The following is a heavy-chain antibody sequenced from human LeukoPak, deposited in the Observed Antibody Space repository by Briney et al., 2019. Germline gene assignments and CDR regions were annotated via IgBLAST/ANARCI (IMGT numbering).Heavy chain of an antibody. CDR3: ARIDNTYCTNGVCAPGNWFDP. J-gene: IGHJ5*02. V-gene: IGHV4-4*07. CDR2: IYTSGST. D-gene: IGHD2-8*01. Sequence: SETLSLTCTVSGGSISSYYWSWIRQPAGKGLEWIGRIYTSGSTNYNPSLKSRVTMSVDTSKNQFSLKLSSVTAADTAVYYCARIDNTYCTNGVCAPGNWFDPWGQGTLVTVSS. CDR1: GGSISSYY.